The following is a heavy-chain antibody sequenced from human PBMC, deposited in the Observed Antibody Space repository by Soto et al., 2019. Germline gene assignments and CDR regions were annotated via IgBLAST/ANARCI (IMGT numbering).Heavy chain of an antibody. CDR3: AKDSAGQYANWFDP. CDR2: ISYDGSNK. J-gene: IGHJ5*02. D-gene: IGHD2-8*01. CDR1: GFTFSSYG. Sequence: PGGSLRLSCAASGFTFSSYGMHWVRQAPGKGLEWVAVISYDGSNKYYADPVKGRFTISRDNSKNTLYLQMNSLRAEDTAVYYCAKDSAGQYANWFDPWGQGTLVTVSS. V-gene: IGHV3-30*18.